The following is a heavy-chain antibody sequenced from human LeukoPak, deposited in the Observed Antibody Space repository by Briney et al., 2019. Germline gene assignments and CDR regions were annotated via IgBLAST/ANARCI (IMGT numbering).Heavy chain of an antibody. Sequence: TSETLSLTCTVSGASISSGDYHWSWIRQPPGKGLEWIGYIYYSGSTYYNPSLKSRVTISVDTSKNQFSLKLSSVTAADTAVYYCARVGYPNWFDPWGQGTLVTVSS. J-gene: IGHJ5*02. D-gene: IGHD5-18*01. V-gene: IGHV4-30-4*01. CDR1: GASISSGDYH. CDR3: ARVGYPNWFDP. CDR2: IYYSGST.